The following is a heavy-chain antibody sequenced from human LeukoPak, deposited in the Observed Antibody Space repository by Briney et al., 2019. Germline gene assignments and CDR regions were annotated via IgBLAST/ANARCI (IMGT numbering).Heavy chain of an antibody. CDR1: GYTFTTYG. Sequence: ASVKVFCKTSGYTFTTYGISWVRQAPGQGLECMGWISGHKGNTIYAQKLRGRVTMTTDTSTTTAYMDLRSLRPDDTAVYYCARDHVPRGDGYNYYEYWGQGTLVTVSS. J-gene: IGHJ4*02. D-gene: IGHD5-24*01. CDR3: ARDHVPRGDGYNYYEY. V-gene: IGHV1-18*01. CDR2: ISGHKGNT.